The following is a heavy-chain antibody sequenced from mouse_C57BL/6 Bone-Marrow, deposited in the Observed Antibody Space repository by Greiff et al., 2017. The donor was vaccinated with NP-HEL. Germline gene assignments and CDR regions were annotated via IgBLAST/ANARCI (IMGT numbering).Heavy chain of an antibody. CDR1: GYTFTSYW. V-gene: IGHV1-50*01. Sequence: VQLQQPGAELVKPGASVKLSCKASGYTFTSYWMQWVKQRPGQGLEWIGEIDPSDSYTNYNQKFKGKATLTVDTSSSTAYMQLSSLTSEDSAVYYCAIDYGDAMDYWGQGTSVTVSS. J-gene: IGHJ4*01. CDR3: AIDYGDAMDY. D-gene: IGHD2-4*01. CDR2: IDPSDSYT.